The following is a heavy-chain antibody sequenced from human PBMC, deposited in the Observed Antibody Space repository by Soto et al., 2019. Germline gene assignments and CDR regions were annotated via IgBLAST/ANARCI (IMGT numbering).Heavy chain of an antibody. D-gene: IGHD1-1*01. CDR2: IYSGGAT. J-gene: IGHJ4*02. CDR1: GFTVSNNY. V-gene: IGHV3-66*01. CDR3: ARDGTYNWV. Sequence: EVQLVESGGGLVQPGGSLRLSCAASGFTVSNNYMRWVRQALGKGLEWVSLIYSGGATYYADSVKGRFTISRDNSKNTLYLQMNSLRAEDTAVYYCARDGTYNWVGGQGILVTVSS.